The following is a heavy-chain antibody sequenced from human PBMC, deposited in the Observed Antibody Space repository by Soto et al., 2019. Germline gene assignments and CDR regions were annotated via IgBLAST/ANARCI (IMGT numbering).Heavy chain of an antibody. Sequence: QVQLMQSGAEVKKPGASVKVSCKASGDTFTDYYIHWVRQAPGQGLEWMGTVNPSGGHTTYAQHFLGRGTMHRDPSTSTLYLELTSLTSDDTAVYYCARGGHVVVVTAALDYWGQGTLVTVSS. CDR1: GDTFTDYY. D-gene: IGHD2-21*02. V-gene: IGHV1-46*01. CDR3: ARGGHVVVVTAALDY. J-gene: IGHJ4*02. CDR2: VNPSGGHT.